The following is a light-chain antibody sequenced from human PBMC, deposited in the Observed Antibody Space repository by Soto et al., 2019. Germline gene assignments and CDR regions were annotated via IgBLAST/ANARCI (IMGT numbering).Light chain of an antibody. V-gene: IGKV1-12*01. CDR2: AAS. CDR1: RDISSW. CDR3: QQADSLTLP. J-gene: IGKJ4*01. Sequence: DIQLTQSPSSVSASVGDRVTITCRASRDISSWLAWYQQKPGQAPNILVFAASTLQRGVPTRFSGRGSGTEFTLTIDSLQPEDFATYYCQQADSLTLPLGGGTKVDIX.